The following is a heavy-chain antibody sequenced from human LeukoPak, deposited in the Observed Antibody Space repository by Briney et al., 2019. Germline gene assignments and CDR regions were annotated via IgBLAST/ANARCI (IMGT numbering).Heavy chain of an antibody. CDR3: ARLGHSGSGPYCSGGSCYIDY. D-gene: IGHD2-15*01. J-gene: IGHJ4*02. CDR1: GASISSTINY. CDR2: IYYSGST. V-gene: IGHV4-39*01. Sequence: PSETLSLTCTVSGASISSTINYWGCIRQPPGKGLEWIGSIYYSGSTYYNPSLKSRVTISVDTSKNQFSLKLRSVTAADTAVYYCARLGHSGSGPYCSGGSCYIDYWGQGTLVTVSS.